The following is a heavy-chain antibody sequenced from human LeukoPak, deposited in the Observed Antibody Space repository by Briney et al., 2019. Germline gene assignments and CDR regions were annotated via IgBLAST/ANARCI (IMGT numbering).Heavy chain of an antibody. CDR1: GYSFTTYW. Sequence: KSGESLKISCKGSGYSFTTYWIGWVRQMPEKGLEWMGIIYPGDSDTRYSPSFQGQVTISADKSISTAYLQWSSLKASDTAMYYCARHYYASGSYYNDYWGQGTLVTVSS. CDR2: IYPGDSDT. J-gene: IGHJ4*02. CDR3: ARHYYASGSYYNDY. D-gene: IGHD3-10*01. V-gene: IGHV5-51*01.